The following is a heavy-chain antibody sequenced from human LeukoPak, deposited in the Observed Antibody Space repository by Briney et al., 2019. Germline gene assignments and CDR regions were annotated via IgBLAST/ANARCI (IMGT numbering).Heavy chain of an antibody. Sequence: SQTLSLTFAISGDSVSTSSAAWNWIRQSPSRGLEWLGRTYYKSKWYNDYAVSVKSRISINADTSKNQFSLHLSSVTPEDTAVYYCVRARAAIAAAGSHFDYWDQGNLVTAYS. J-gene: IGHJ4*02. V-gene: IGHV6-1*01. CDR1: GDSVSTSSAA. CDR3: VRARAAIAAAGSHFDY. CDR2: TYYKSKWYN. D-gene: IGHD6-13*01.